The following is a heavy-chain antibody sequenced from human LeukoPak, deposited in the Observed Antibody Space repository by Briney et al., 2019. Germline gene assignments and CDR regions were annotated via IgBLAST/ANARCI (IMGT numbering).Heavy chain of an antibody. CDR1: GGSISSSSYY. V-gene: IGHV4-39*01. CDR2: IYYSGST. Sequence: SETLSLTCTVSGGSISSSSYYWGWIRQPPGKGLEGIGSIYYSGSTYYNPSLKSRVTISVDTSKNQFSLKLSSVTAADTAVYYCARRPKVYYYYGMDVWGQGTTVTVSS. CDR3: ARRPKVYYYYGMDV. J-gene: IGHJ6*02.